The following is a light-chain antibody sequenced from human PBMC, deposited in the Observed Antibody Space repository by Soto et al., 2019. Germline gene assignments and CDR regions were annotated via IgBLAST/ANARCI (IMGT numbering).Light chain of an antibody. Sequence: EIVMTQSPLSLPVTPGEPASISCRSSQSLMNSNGYNYLDWYLQKPGQSPQLLIYLGSNRASGVPDRFTGSGSVTHFTLTISRVEAEDVGVYYCMQGLQAPRITSGPGTKVDIK. CDR1: QSLMNSNGYNY. CDR2: LGS. CDR3: MQGLQAPRIT. J-gene: IGKJ3*01. V-gene: IGKV2-28*01.